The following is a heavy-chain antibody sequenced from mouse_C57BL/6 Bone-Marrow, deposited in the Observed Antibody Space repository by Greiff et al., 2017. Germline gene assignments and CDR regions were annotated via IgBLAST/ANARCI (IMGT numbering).Heavy chain of an antibody. V-gene: IGHV5-12*01. Sequence: EVKLMESGGGLVQPGGSLKLSCAASGFTFSDYYMYWVRQTPEKRLEWVAYISNGGGSTYYPDTVKGRFTISRDNAKNTLYLQMSRLKSEDTAMYYCARLQFITTVVAGAMDYWGQGTSVTVSS. CDR1: GFTFSDYY. CDR3: ARLQFITTVVAGAMDY. CDR2: ISNGGGST. J-gene: IGHJ4*01. D-gene: IGHD1-1*01.